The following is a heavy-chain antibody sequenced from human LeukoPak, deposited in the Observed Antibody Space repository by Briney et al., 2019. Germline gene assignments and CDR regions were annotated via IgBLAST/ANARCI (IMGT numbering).Heavy chain of an antibody. CDR2: INPKSGGT. CDR1: GYTFTDYY. Sequence: GASVKVSCKASGYTFTDYYMHWVRQAPGQGLEWMGWINPKSGGTNYAQKFQGRVTMTRDTSISTAYMELSRLRSDDTAVYYCARSLRFLEWLLQGFDYWGQGTLVTVSS. J-gene: IGHJ4*02. CDR3: ARSLRFLEWLLQGFDY. D-gene: IGHD3-3*01. V-gene: IGHV1-2*02.